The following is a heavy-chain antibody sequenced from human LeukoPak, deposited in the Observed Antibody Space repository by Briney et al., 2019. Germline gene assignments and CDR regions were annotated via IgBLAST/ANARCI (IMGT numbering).Heavy chain of an antibody. J-gene: IGHJ4*02. CDR2: IYYSGST. V-gene: IGHV4-59*01. Sequence: PSETLSLTCTVSGGSISSYYWSWIRQPPGKGLEWIGYIYYSGSTNYNPSLKGRVTISVDTSKNQFSLKLSSVTAADTAVYYCARGRGGWLQFPAFDYWGQGTLVTVSS. CDR1: GGSISSYY. CDR3: ARGRGGWLQFPAFDY. D-gene: IGHD5-24*01.